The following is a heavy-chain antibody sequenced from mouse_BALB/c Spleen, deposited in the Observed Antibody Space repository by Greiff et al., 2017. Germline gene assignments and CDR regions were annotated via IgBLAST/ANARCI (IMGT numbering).Heavy chain of an antibody. CDR1: GFNIKDTY. Sequence: VQLKQSGAELVKPGASVKLSCTASGFNIKDTYMHWVKQRPEQGLEWIGRIDPANGNTKYDPKFQGKATITADTSSNTAYLQLSSLTSEDTAVYYCARSGGSQYYGSSYVEDYWGQGTSVTVSS. V-gene: IGHV14-3*02. D-gene: IGHD1-1*01. CDR2: IDPANGNT. CDR3: ARSGGSQYYGSSYVEDY. J-gene: IGHJ4*01.